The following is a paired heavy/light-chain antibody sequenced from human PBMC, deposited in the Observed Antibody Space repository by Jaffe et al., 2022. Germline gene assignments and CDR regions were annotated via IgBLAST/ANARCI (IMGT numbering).Light chain of an antibody. CDR1: SSNIGNNY. Sequence: QSVLTQPPSVSAAPGQKVTISCSGSSSNIGNNYVSWYQQLPGTAPKVLIYDNNKRPSGIPDRFSGSKSGTSATLGISGLQTGDEAEYYCGTWDSSLSVWVFGGGTKLTVL. CDR3: GTWDSSLSVWV. CDR2: DNN. V-gene: IGLV1-51*01. J-gene: IGLJ3*02.
Heavy chain of an antibody. D-gene: IGHD2-2*01. CDR3: ARDRGGYCSSTSCSLPYYLDY. J-gene: IGHJ4*02. Sequence: QVQLVESGGGVVQPGGSLRLSCVASGFTFSSYGMHWVRQAPGKGLEWVAFIQYERSNKKYVDSMKGRFTISRDSSKNTLYLQVNSLTPEDTAMYYCARDRGGYCSSTSCSLPYYLDYWGQGTLVTVSS. V-gene: IGHV3-30*02. CDR1: GFTFSSYG. CDR2: IQYERSNK.